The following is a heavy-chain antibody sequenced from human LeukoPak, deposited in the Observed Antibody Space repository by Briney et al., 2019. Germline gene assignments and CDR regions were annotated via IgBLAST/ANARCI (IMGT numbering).Heavy chain of an antibody. V-gene: IGHV3-23*01. Sequence: GGSLRLSCAASVFPFISYAMSWVRQAPGKGLEWVSSISGSDFSTYYADSVKGWFTISRDNSKNTLYLQMHSLRAEDTALYYCAKEKDNGYDEIYWGQGTLVTVSS. CDR2: ISGSDFST. CDR1: VFPFISYA. D-gene: IGHD5-12*01. J-gene: IGHJ4*02. CDR3: AKEKDNGYDEIY.